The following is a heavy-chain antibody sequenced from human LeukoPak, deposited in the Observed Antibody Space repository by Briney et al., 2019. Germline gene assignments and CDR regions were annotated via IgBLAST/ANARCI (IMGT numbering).Heavy chain of an antibody. J-gene: IGHJ3*02. V-gene: IGHV1-46*01. CDR3: ARETRLHSGSYSNDAFDI. CDR1: GYTFTSYY. D-gene: IGHD1-26*01. Sequence: ASVKVSCKSSGYTFTSYYMYWVRQAPGQGLEWMGIINPSGGSTSYAQKFQGRVTMTRDTSTSTVYMELSSLRSEDTAVYYCARETRLHSGSYSNDAFDIWGQGTMVTVSS. CDR2: INPSGGST.